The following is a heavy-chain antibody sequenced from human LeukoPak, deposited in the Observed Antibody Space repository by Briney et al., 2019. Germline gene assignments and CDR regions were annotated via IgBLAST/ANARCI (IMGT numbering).Heavy chain of an antibody. J-gene: IGHJ5*02. Sequence: PSETLSLTCTVSGGSISSYYWSWLRQPAGKGLEWIGRIYTSGSTNYNPSLKSRVTMSVDTSKNQFSLKLSSVTAADTAVYYCAKGLSRTPNWLDPWGQGTLVTVSS. CDR1: GGSISSYY. D-gene: IGHD1-1*01. CDR3: AKGLSRTPNWLDP. V-gene: IGHV4-4*07. CDR2: IYTSGST.